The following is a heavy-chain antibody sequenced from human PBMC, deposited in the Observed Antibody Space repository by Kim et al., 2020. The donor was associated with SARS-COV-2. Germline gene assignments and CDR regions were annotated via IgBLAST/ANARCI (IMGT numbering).Heavy chain of an antibody. J-gene: IGHJ4*02. CDR2: ISYDGTNK. V-gene: IGHV3-30*18. Sequence: GGSLRLSCAASGFTFSNYVMHWVRQAPGKGLEWVAVISYDGTNKYYGESVKGRFTISRDNSKNTLYLQMNSLRAEDTAVYYCAKVGNILTDYFDPSPFQYWGQGTLVTLSS. D-gene: IGHD3-9*01. CDR3: AKVGNILTDYFDPSPFQY. CDR1: GFTFSNYV.